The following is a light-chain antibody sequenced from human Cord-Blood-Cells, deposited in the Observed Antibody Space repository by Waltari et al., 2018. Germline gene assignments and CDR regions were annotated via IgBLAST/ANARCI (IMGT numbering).Light chain of an antibody. J-gene: IGKJ2*03. Sequence: EIVLTQSPGPLSLRPGERATLSCRASQSVSSSYLAWYQQKPGQAPRLLIYGASSRATGIPDRFSGSGSGTDFTLTISRLEPEDVAVYYCQQYGSSPPYSFGQGTKLEIK. CDR3: QQYGSSPPYS. CDR2: GAS. V-gene: IGKV3-20*01. CDR1: QSVSSSY.